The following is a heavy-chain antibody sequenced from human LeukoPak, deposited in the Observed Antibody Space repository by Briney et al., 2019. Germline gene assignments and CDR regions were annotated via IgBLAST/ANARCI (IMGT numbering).Heavy chain of an antibody. CDR3: ARDRFGARFLEWLSPPRDYYMDV. V-gene: IGHV1-69*05. Sequence: GASVKVSCKASGGTSSSYAISWVRQAPGQGLEWMGGIIPIFGTANYAQKFQGRVTITTDESTSTAYMELSSLRSEDTAVYYCARDRFGARFLEWLSPPRDYYMDVWGKGTTVTVSS. D-gene: IGHD3-3*01. CDR1: GGTSSSYA. J-gene: IGHJ6*03. CDR2: IIPIFGTA.